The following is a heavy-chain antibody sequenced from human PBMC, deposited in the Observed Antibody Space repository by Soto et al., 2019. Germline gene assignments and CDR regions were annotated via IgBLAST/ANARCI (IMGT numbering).Heavy chain of an antibody. Sequence: QVQLVESGGGVVQPGRSLRLSCAASGFTFSSYAMHWVRQAPGKGLEWVAVISYDGSNKYYADSVKGRFTISRDNSKNTLYLQMNSLRAEDTAVYYCAREDVEWRDGYNPPTNWGQGTLVTVSS. CDR3: AREDVEWRDGYNPPTN. D-gene: IGHD5-12*01. CDR1: GFTFSSYA. J-gene: IGHJ4*02. V-gene: IGHV3-30-3*01. CDR2: ISYDGSNK.